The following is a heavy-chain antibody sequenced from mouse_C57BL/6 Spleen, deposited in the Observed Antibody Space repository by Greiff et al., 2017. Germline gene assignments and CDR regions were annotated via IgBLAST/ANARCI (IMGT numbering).Heavy chain of an antibody. J-gene: IGHJ3*01. CDR2: IHTKSGST. CDR3: ARNYDYDGVWFAY. D-gene: IGHD2-4*01. Sequence: QVQLQQPGAELVKPGASVKLSCQASGYTFTSYWMHWVKQRPGQGLEWIGMIHTKSGSTNYNEKFKSKATLTVVKSYSTAYMQRSSLTSEDSAVYYCARNYDYDGVWFAYWGQVTLVTVSA. CDR1: GYTFTSYW. V-gene: IGHV1-64*01.